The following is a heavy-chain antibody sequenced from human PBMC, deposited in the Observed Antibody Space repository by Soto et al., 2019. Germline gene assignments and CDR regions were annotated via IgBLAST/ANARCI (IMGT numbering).Heavy chain of an antibody. Sequence: SVEVSFKASGYTFTSYYIHWVRQAPGQGLEWMGWINPKTGATETAQRFQGRVTLTWDTPISTAYMDLSRLTSDDTAVYFCAREIEVVGSRSFDYWGRGTLVSVSS. CDR3: AREIEVVGSRSFDY. CDR2: INPKTGAT. V-gene: IGHV1-2*02. CDR1: GYTFTSYY. D-gene: IGHD6-19*01. J-gene: IGHJ4*02.